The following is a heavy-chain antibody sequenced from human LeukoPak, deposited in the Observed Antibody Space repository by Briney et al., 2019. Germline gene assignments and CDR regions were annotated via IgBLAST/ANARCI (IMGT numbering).Heavy chain of an antibody. CDR3: AKGNYGSGSYESPDY. J-gene: IGHJ4*02. Sequence: GGSLRLSCAASGFTFSSYGMHWVRQAPGKGLERVAVISSDGGNKYYADSVKGRFTISRDNSKNTLYLQMNSLRAEDTAVYYCAKGNYGSGSYESPDYWGQGTLVTVSS. CDR2: ISSDGGNK. CDR1: GFTFSSYG. D-gene: IGHD3-10*01. V-gene: IGHV3-30*18.